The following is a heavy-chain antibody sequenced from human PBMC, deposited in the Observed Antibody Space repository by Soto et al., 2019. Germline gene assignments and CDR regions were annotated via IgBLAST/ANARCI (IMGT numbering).Heavy chain of an antibody. Sequence: ASVKVSCKASGYSFHNFGIIWVRQAPGQGLEWMGWISGQIAKTNYAQKFQGKVTMTTDTSTSTAYMELNTLTYDDTAMYYCARGPPSGSFSLTPRYWGQGTLVTVSS. CDR3: ARGPPSGSFSLTPRY. V-gene: IGHV1-18*04. J-gene: IGHJ4*02. D-gene: IGHD1-26*01. CDR1: GYSFHNFG. CDR2: ISGQIAKT.